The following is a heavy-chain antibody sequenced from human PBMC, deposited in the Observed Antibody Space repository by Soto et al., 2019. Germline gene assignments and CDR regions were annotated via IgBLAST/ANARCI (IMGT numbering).Heavy chain of an antibody. CDR3: ARSAKVVTNYFDY. V-gene: IGHV3-48*03. D-gene: IGHD3-22*01. CDR1: GFSFSSYE. Sequence: LRLFWAASGFSFSSYEMNWVRQAPGKGLEWASYISSSGSTIYYADSVQGRFTISRDNAKKKLYLQMNSLRAEDTAVYYCARSAKVVTNYFDYWGQGTLLKVSS. J-gene: IGHJ4*02. CDR2: ISSSGSTI.